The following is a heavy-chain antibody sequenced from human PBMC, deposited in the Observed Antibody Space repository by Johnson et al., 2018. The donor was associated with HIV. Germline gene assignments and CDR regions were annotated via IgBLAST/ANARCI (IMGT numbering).Heavy chain of an antibody. D-gene: IGHD3-3*01. CDR2: ISSSGSTI. Sequence: VQLVESGGGLVQPGGSLRLSCAASGFTFSSYAMSWVRQAPGKGLEWVSYISSSGSTIYYADSVKGRFTISRDNSKNTLYLQMNSLRAEDTAVYYCAYRGDYDFWSGYPDAFDIWGRGTMVTVSS. CDR3: AYRGDYDFWSGYPDAFDI. CDR1: GFTFSSYA. J-gene: IGHJ3*02. V-gene: IGHV3-23*04.